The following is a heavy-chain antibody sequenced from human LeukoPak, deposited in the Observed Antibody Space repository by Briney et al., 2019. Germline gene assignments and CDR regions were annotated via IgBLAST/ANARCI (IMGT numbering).Heavy chain of an antibody. J-gene: IGHJ6*04. D-gene: IGHD5-12*01. CDR2: ISNSGEST. V-gene: IGHV3-23*01. CDR1: GFNFVTYA. CDR3: AKGVDIVATFGGALPDV. Sequence: GGSLRLSCAASGFNFVTYAMNWVRQAPGKGLEWVSVISNSGESTHYADSVKGRFTISRDNSKNTLYLQMDSLRAEDTAVYYCAKGVDIVATFGGALPDVWGKGTTVTVSS.